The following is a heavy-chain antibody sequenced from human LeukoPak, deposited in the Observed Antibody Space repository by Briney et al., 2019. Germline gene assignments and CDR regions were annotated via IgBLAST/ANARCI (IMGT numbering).Heavy chain of an antibody. CDR2: ISAYNGNT. Sequence: ASVKVSCKASGYTFTGNYMHWVRQAPGQGLEWMGWISAYNGNTNYAQKLQGRVTMTTDTSTSTAYMELRSLRSDDTAVYYCARLGGPGNANDYWGQGTLVTVSS. D-gene: IGHD3-16*01. J-gene: IGHJ4*02. CDR3: ARLGGPGNANDY. V-gene: IGHV1-18*04. CDR1: GYTFTGNY.